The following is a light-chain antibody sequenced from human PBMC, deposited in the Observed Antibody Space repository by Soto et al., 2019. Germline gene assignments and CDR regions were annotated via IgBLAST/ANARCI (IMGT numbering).Light chain of an antibody. Sequence: EILMTQSPATLSISQGGRATLSCRASQSISGGLALYQQKPGHAPRLLIYGAFTRATGFPAMFSGSGSGTDFTLTITSLQSEDFAVFYCQQDDNWPRTFGQGTKV. CDR3: QQDDNWPRT. J-gene: IGKJ1*01. CDR1: QSISGG. V-gene: IGKV3-15*01. CDR2: GAF.